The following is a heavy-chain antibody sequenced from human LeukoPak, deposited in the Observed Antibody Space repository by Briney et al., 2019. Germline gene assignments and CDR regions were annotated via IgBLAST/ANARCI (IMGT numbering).Heavy chain of an antibody. D-gene: IGHD6-19*01. V-gene: IGHV6-1*01. CDR1: GDSVSSNNAA. J-gene: IGHJ3*02. CDR3: AREGQWLVSGAFDI. Sequence: SQALSLTCAISGDSVSSNNAAWNWIRQSPLSGLEWLGGTYYRSKCYYDFEVSVKSRIPFSPDTSKTQFSLQVNSVTPDDTAVYYCAREGQWLVSGAFDIWGQGTMVTVSS. CDR2: TYYRSKCYY.